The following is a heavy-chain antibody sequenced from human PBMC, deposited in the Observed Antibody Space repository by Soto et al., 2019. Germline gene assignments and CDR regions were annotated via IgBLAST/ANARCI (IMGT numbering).Heavy chain of an antibody. V-gene: IGHV3-11*01. Sequence: GGSLRLSCAASGFTFSDYYMSWIRQAPGKGLEWVSYISSSGSTIYYADSVKGRFTISRDNAKNSLYLQMNSLRAEDTAVYYCARPLWRDDYNWGYFDLWGPGTLVTVSS. J-gene: IGHJ2*01. CDR2: ISSSGSTI. CDR1: GFTFSDYY. CDR3: ARPLWRDDYNWGYFDL. D-gene: IGHD4-4*01.